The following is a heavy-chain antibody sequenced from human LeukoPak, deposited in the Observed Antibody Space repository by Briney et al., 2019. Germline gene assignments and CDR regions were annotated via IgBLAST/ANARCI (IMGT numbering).Heavy chain of an antibody. Sequence: GASVKVSCKASGYTSTNNDINWVRQATGQGIEWMGWVSPDSDDTGYAPNFRGRVTMTTDTSINTAYMELTSLTSEDTAIYYCTRGRAAGDWGQGTLVTVSS. D-gene: IGHD6-19*01. J-gene: IGHJ4*02. CDR3: TRGRAAGD. V-gene: IGHV1-8*01. CDR1: GYTSTNND. CDR2: VSPDSDDT.